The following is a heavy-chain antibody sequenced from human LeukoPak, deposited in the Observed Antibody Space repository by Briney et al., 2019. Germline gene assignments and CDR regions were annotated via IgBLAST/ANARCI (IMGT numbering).Heavy chain of an antibody. CDR3: ARALFGFDI. Sequence: GGSLRLSCAASGFTFSSYAMSWVRQAPGKGLEWVSAISGSGGSTYYADSVKGRFTISRDNSKNTVYLQMNSLRAEDTAIYYCARALFGFDIWGQGTMVTVSS. CDR1: GFTFSSYA. V-gene: IGHV3-23*01. CDR2: ISGSGGST. J-gene: IGHJ3*02. D-gene: IGHD3-10*01.